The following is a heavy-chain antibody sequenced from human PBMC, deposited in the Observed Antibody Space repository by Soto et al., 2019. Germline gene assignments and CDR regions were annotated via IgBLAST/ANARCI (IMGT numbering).Heavy chain of an antibody. D-gene: IGHD2-2*01. J-gene: IGHJ3*02. Sequence: SVKVSCKASGCTFSSYAISWVRQAPGQGLEWMGGIIPTFGTANYAQKFQGRVTITADESTSTAYMELSSLRSEDTAVYYCARDGVGDCSSTSCSLAAFDIWGQGTMVTVSS. CDR1: GCTFSSYA. CDR2: IIPTFGTA. CDR3: ARDGVGDCSSTSCSLAAFDI. V-gene: IGHV1-69*13.